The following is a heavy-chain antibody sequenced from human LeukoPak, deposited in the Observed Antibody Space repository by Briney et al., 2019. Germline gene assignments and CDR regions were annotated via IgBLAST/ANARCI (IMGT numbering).Heavy chain of an antibody. CDR2: ISTTDTEKYI. J-gene: IGHJ4*02. D-gene: IGHD1-26*01. CDR1: GFAFSDFS. Sequence: KTGGSLRLSCAASGFAFSDFSMVWVRQAPGKGLEWVSSISTTDTEKYIYYVDSVKGRFTISRDDAKSSLFLHMNSLRAEDTAVYYCAKDLVVGALDYWGQGTLVTVSS. V-gene: IGHV3-21*01. CDR3: AKDLVVGALDY.